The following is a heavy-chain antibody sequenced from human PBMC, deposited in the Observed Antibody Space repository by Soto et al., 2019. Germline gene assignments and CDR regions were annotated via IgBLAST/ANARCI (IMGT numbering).Heavy chain of an antibody. CDR2: MNPNSGNT. Sequence: QVQLVQSGAEVKKPGASVKVSCKASGYTFTSYDINWVRQATGQGHEWMGWMNPNSGNTGYAQKFQGRVTMARNTSISTAYMELRSLRSEDTAVYYCASGRITMVRGANDYWGQGTLVTVSS. J-gene: IGHJ4*02. D-gene: IGHD3-10*01. CDR1: GYTFTSYD. CDR3: ASGRITMVRGANDY. V-gene: IGHV1-8*01.